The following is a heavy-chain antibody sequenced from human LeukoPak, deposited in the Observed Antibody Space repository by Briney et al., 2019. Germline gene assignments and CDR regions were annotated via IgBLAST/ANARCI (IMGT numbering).Heavy chain of an antibody. J-gene: IGHJ4*02. CDR1: GFTLSSYA. CDR2: ISSSGGST. D-gene: IGHD5-18*01. CDR3: AKDGGAQLWLWGSHDF. V-gene: IGHV3-23*01. Sequence: GGSLRLSCAASGFTLSSYAMSWVRQAPGKGLEWVSAISSSGGSTYYADSVKGRFTISRDNSKNTLYLQMNSLRAEDTAVYYCAKDGGAQLWLWGSHDFWGQGTLVTVSS.